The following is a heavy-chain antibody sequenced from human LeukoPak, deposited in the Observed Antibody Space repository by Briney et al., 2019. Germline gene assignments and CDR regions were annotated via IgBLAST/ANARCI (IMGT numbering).Heavy chain of an antibody. D-gene: IGHD6-19*01. Sequence: SVKVSCKASGGTFSSYAISWVRQAPGQGLEWMGGIIPIFGTANYAQKFQGRVTITADESTSTAYMELSSLRSEDTAVYYCAKDGDSSSGHCDYWGQGTLVTVSS. CDR1: GGTFSSYA. J-gene: IGHJ4*02. CDR3: AKDGDSSSGHCDY. CDR2: IIPIFGTA. V-gene: IGHV1-69*13.